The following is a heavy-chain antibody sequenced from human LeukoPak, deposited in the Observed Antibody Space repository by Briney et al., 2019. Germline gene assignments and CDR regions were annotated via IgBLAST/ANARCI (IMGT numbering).Heavy chain of an antibody. V-gene: IGHV1-18*01. CDR3: AKTYGDYVGRAERAGKFDY. CDR1: GYTFTSYG. Sequence: ASVKVSCKASGYTFTSYGISWVRQAPGQGLEWMGWISAYNGNRNYAQKLQGRVTMATDTSTSTAYMELRSLRSDDTAVYYCAKTYGDYVGRAERAGKFDYWGQGTLVTVSS. CDR2: ISAYNGNR. J-gene: IGHJ4*02. D-gene: IGHD4-17*01.